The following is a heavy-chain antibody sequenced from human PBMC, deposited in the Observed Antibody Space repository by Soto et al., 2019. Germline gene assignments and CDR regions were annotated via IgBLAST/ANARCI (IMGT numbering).Heavy chain of an antibody. D-gene: IGHD6-13*01. CDR2: IFYSGST. J-gene: IGHJ4*02. CDR1: GGSISSSSYY. V-gene: IGHV4-39*01. Sequence: SETLSLTCTVSGGSISSSSYYWGWIRQPPGKGLEWIGSIFYSGSTYYNPSLKSRVTISVDTSKNQFSLKLSSVTAADTAVYYCARGSTGYSSSWYRYWGQGTLVTVSS. CDR3: ARGSTGYSSSWYRY.